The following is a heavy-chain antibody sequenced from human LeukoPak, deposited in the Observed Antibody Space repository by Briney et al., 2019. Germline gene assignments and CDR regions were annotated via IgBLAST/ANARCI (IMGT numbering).Heavy chain of an antibody. D-gene: IGHD3-3*01. CDR2: ITNSGGRT. CDR3: AKGGVVLRFLEDF. CDR1: GFTFNSFA. Sequence: GGSLRLSCAASGFTFNSFALSWVRQAPGKGLEWVSTITNSGGRTYYADSVKGRFTISRDNSKNTLYLQMNSLKAEDTAIYYCAKGGVVLRFLEDFWGQGTLVTVSS. V-gene: IGHV3-23*01. J-gene: IGHJ4*02.